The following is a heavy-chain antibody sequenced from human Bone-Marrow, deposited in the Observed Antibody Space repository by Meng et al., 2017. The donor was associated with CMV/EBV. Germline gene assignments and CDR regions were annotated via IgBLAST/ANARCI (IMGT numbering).Heavy chain of an antibody. J-gene: IGHJ4*02. CDR2: INHSGST. D-gene: IGHD2-15*01. V-gene: IGHV4-34*01. CDR3: AKDLGGPTDY. Sequence: SETLSLTCAVYGGSFSGYYWSWIRQPPGKGLEWIGEINHSGSTNYNPSLKSRVTISVDTSKNQFSLKLSSVTAADTAVYYCAKDLGGPTDYWGQGTLVTVSS. CDR1: GGSFSGYY.